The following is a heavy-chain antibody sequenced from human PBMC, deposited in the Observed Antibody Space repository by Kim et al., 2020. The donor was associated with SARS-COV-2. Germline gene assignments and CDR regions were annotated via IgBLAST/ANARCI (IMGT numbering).Heavy chain of an antibody. V-gene: IGHV4-59*08. CDR2: IYYSGST. CDR3: ARHAPGSYYYMDV. Sequence: SETLSLTCTVSGGSISSNYWSWIRQPPGKGLEWIGYIYYSGSTNYNPSLKSRVTMSVDTSKNQFSLKLSSVTAADTAVYYCARHAPGSYYYMDVWGKGTSVTVSS. CDR1: GGSISSNY. J-gene: IGHJ6*03.